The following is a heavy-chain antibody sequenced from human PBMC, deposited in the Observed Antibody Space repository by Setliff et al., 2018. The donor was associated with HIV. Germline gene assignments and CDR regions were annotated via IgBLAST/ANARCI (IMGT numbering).Heavy chain of an antibody. J-gene: IGHJ3*01. Sequence: SETLSLTCAVYGGSFSDYFWTWIRQPPGKGLGWIGKIRPSGGTNYNPSLKSRVTISVDSSKNQFSLKLSSVTAADTAVYYCARVQMAYAAFDVWGQGTMVTVSS. D-gene: IGHD4-17*01. V-gene: IGHV4-34*01. CDR3: ARVQMAYAAFDV. CDR2: IRPSGGT. CDR1: GGSFSDYF.